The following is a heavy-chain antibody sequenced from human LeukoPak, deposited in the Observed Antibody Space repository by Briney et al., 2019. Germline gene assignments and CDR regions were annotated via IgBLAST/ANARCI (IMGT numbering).Heavy chain of an antibody. CDR3: ASGSSSVGY. CDR2: ISPNGTDI. Sequence: PGGSLRLSCAASGFIFSDYYMSWIRQSPGKGLKWISYISPNGTDIYSIDSVRGRFIISRDNGKNSLYLQMNSLRAEDTAVYYCASGSSSVGYWGQGTLVTVSS. V-gene: IGHV3-11*01. CDR1: GFIFSDYY. D-gene: IGHD6-6*01. J-gene: IGHJ4*02.